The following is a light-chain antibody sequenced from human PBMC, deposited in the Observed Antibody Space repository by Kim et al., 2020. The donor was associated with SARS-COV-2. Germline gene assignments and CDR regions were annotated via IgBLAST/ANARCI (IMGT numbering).Light chain of an antibody. CDR1: SVSRASDY. V-gene: IGLV6-57*03. J-gene: IGLJ3*02. CDR2: EYN. Sequence: GQNVAISCTRRSVSRASDYVQRGQQRPGSAPTTVIYEYNEGPSGVPDRFSGSIDSASDSASLTNSALKTEYEADYYCQSYDTAPWVFGGGTQVTVL. CDR3: QSYDTAPWV.